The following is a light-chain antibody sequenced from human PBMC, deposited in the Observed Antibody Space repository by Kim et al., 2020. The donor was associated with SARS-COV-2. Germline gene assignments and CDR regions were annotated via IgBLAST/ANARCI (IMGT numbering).Light chain of an antibody. V-gene: IGKV3-15*01. J-gene: IGKJ4*01. Sequence: SPGERATLSCRASQSIRSKLAWYQQKPGQAPRLLIYDASTRATGIPARFSDSGSGTEFTLSISSLQSEDFAVYFCQQYNDWPPLTFGGGTKVDIK. CDR2: DAS. CDR1: QSIRSK. CDR3: QQYNDWPPLT.